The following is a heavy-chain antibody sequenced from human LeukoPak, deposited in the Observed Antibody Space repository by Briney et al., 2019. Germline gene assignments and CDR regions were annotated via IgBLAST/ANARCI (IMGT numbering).Heavy chain of an antibody. J-gene: IGHJ4*02. V-gene: IGHV1-69*13. CDR2: IIPIFGTA. CDR3: ARGSTARYYYDRSGYYRGAFDY. CDR1: GYTFTSYA. D-gene: IGHD3-22*01. Sequence: GASVKVSCKASGYTFTSYAISWVRQAPGQGLEWMGGIIPIFGTANYAQKFQGRVTITADESTSTAYMELSSLRSEDTAVYYCARGSTARYYYDRSGYYRGAFDYWGQGTLVTVSS.